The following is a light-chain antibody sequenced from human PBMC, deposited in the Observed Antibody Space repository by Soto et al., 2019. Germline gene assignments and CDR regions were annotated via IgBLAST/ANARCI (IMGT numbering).Light chain of an antibody. Sequence: EIVLTQSPATLSAFPGDRVTLSCRASQALNTRLAWXXXXXGXAPRLLIYLTSNRAAGVPARFSAWGSETDFTLTISDVEPEDFAVYYCHQRQSWPRTFGQGTKVDIK. CDR2: LTS. V-gene: IGKV3-11*01. CDR1: QALNTR. CDR3: HQRQSWPRT. J-gene: IGKJ1*01.